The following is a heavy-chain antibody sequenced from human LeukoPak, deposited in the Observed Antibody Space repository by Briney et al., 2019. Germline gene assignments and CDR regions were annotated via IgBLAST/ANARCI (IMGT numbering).Heavy chain of an antibody. CDR1: GFTFRSNA. CDR3: ASGYSGYDYALGY. J-gene: IGHJ4*02. D-gene: IGHD5-12*01. Sequence: GGSLRLSCAASGFTFRSNAMSWVRQAPGKGLEWVSSISGSGGSTYYADSVKGRFTISRDNSKNTLYLQMNSLRAEDTAVYYCASGYSGYDYALGYWGQGTLVTVSS. V-gene: IGHV3-23*01. CDR2: ISGSGGST.